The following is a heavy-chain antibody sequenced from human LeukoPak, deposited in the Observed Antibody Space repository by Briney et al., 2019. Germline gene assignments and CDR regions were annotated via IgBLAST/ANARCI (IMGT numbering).Heavy chain of an antibody. CDR3: ARDPHITMVRGVIIKDAFDI. Sequence: GGSLRLSCAASGFTFSSYSMNWVRQAPGKGLEWVSSISSSSSYIYYADSVKGRFTISRDNAKNSLYLQMNSLRAEDTAVYYCARDPHITMVRGVIIKDAFDIWGQGTMVTVSS. D-gene: IGHD3-10*01. J-gene: IGHJ3*02. CDR1: GFTFSSYS. V-gene: IGHV3-21*01. CDR2: ISSSSSYI.